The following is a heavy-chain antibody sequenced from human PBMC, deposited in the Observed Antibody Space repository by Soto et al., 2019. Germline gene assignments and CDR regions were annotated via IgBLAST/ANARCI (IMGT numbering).Heavy chain of an antibody. CDR3: ARDSRYLGYCSGGSCAADY. CDR1: GFTFSRYW. Sequence: PGGSLRLSCAASGFTFSRYWMSWVSQAPGKGLEWVANIKQDGSEKYYVDSVKGRFTVSRDNAKNSLYLQMNSLRAEDTAVYYCARDSRYLGYCSGGSCAADYWGQGT. D-gene: IGHD2-15*01. CDR2: IKQDGSEK. V-gene: IGHV3-7*01. J-gene: IGHJ4*02.